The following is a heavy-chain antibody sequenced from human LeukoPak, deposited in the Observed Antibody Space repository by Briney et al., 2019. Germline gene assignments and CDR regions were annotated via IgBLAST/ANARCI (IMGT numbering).Heavy chain of an antibody. CDR3: AKDRWYTAMGLFDY. CDR1: GFTFSSYG. Sequence: GVCLRLSCAASGFTFSSYGMHWVRQAPGKGLEWVAVIPYDGSNKDYADSVKGRFTISRDNSKNTLYRQMNSLRAEDTAVYYCAKDRWYTAMGLFDYWGQGTLVTVSA. J-gene: IGHJ4*02. CDR2: IPYDGSNK. V-gene: IGHV3-30*18. D-gene: IGHD5-18*01.